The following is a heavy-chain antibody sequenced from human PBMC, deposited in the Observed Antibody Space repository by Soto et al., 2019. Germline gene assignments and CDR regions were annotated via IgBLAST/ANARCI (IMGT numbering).Heavy chain of an antibody. D-gene: IGHD3-10*01. CDR1: GFTFSDYY. CDR2: ISSSGSSI. CDR3: ARDRFGELTHRYFDY. J-gene: IGHJ4*02. V-gene: IGHV3-11*04. Sequence: GALRLSCAASGFTFSDYYMSWIRQAPGKGLEWVSYISSSGSSIYYADSVKGRFTISRDNAKNSLYLQMNSLRAEDTAVYYCARDRFGELTHRYFDYWGQGTLVTVS.